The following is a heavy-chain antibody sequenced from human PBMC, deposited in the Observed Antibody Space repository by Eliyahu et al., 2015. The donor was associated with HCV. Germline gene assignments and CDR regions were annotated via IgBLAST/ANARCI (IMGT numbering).Heavy chain of an antibody. V-gene: IGHV4-59*01. CDR3: ASGGGGIAVAGTGGWFDP. Sequence: QVQLQESGPGLVKPSETLSLTCIVSXXSITTYYWSWIRQPPGKGLEWIGYIHXSGSTHYNPSLKSRVTXSVDTSKNQFSLNXTSVTAADTAVYYCASGGGGIAVAGTGGWFDPWGQGTLVTVSS. CDR2: IHXSGST. CDR1: XXSITTYY. D-gene: IGHD6-19*01. J-gene: IGHJ5*02.